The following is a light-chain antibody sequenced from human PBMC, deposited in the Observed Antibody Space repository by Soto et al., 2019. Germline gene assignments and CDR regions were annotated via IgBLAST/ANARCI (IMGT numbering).Light chain of an antibody. V-gene: IGKV3-20*01. J-gene: IGKJ1*01. CDR1: QSVRSSY. CDR3: QQYGDMWT. CDR2: GAS. Sequence: LSQSPGTVSLCPGERATLSCRASQSVRSSYLAWYQQQPGQAPRLLIHGASRRATGIPDRFSGSGSGTDFTLTINRLEPEDFAVYFCQQYGDMWTFGQGTKV.